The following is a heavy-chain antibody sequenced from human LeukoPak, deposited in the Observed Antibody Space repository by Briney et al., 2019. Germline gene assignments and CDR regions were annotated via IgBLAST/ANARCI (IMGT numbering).Heavy chain of an antibody. Sequence: GASVKLSCKASGYTFTRYYIHWVRQAPGEGLEWMGIINPSAGSTSYTQKFQGRVTMTRDTSTSTVYMELRSLRSDDTAVYYCARVPGGWFGELFQTSNWFDPWGQGTLVTVSS. J-gene: IGHJ5*02. CDR1: GYTFTRYY. V-gene: IGHV1-46*01. D-gene: IGHD3-10*01. CDR3: ARVPGGWFGELFQTSNWFDP. CDR2: INPSAGST.